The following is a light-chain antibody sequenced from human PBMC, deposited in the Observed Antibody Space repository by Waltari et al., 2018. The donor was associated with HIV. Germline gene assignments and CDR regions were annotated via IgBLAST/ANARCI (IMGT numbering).Light chain of an antibody. CDR2: RNN. J-gene: IGLJ3*02. CDR1: SNNVDDSG. Sequence: QAGLTQPPSLSVGSGQTATLTCTRDSNNVDDSGADWLQHHQGHPPKVLSHRNNNRAAGVSEKFSAFRSGKTAFLTITGLRPEDEADYFCSAWDNTLNGWVFGGGTQLTVL. V-gene: IGLV10-54*04. CDR3: SAWDNTLNGWV.